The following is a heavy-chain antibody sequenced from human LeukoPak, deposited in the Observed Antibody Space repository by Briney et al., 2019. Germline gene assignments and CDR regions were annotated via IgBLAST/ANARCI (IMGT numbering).Heavy chain of an antibody. D-gene: IGHD2-2*01. CDR3: AREIIVVVPAAMSYFDY. Sequence: GGSLRLSCAASGLTFRTHAMAWVRQAPGKGLEWVSSVNDGGGDAYYADSVKGRFTISRDNSKNTLYLQMNSLRAEDTAVYYCAREIIVVVPAAMSYFDYWGQGTLVTVSS. CDR1: GLTFRTHA. V-gene: IGHV3-23*01. CDR2: VNDGGGDA. J-gene: IGHJ4*02.